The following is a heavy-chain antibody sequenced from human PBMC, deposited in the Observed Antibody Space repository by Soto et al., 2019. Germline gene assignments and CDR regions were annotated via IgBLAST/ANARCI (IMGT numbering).Heavy chain of an antibody. CDR1: GFTFRTYT. D-gene: IGHD1-26*01. CDR3: AGERSALPGARDAMDV. Sequence: EVQLVESGGGLVKPGGSLRLSCISSGFTFRTYTMNWVRQAPGKGLEWVSGIRGFSPYTFYAESVKGRFTISRDNAKKSVFLEMNSLTADDTAIYYCAGERSALPGARDAMDVWGQGTTVTVSS. V-gene: IGHV3-21*01. CDR2: IRGFSPYT. J-gene: IGHJ6*02.